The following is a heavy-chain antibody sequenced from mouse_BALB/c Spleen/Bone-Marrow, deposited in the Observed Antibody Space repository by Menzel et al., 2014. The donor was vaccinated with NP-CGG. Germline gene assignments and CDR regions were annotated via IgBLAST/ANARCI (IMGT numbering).Heavy chain of an antibody. D-gene: IGHD6-2*01. V-gene: IGHV1-14*01. CDR2: IFPYNGTS. CDR3: ASMTLSRLPSRESADDYAVHDCEYDGNYGFAY. Sequence: EVQLQQSGPELVKPGASVKISCKASGYTFASYVMHWVKLRPGHGLEWIGYIFPYNGTSNYNEKFKGKATLTSDKSSNDDMKFKDKSTVTAATSSDKASMTLSRLPSRESADDYAVHDCEYDGNYGFAYWGQGTLVTVSA. J-gene: IGHJ3*01. CDR1: GYTFASYV.